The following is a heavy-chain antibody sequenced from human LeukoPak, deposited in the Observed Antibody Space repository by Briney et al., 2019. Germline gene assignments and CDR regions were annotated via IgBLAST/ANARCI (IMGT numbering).Heavy chain of an antibody. Sequence: PGGSLRLSCAASGFTVSSNYMSWVRQAPGKGLEWIGEINHSGSTNYNPSLKSRVTISVDTSKNQFSLKLSSVTAADTAVYYCARHSTFFGVVIIKGRVRGPFDYWGQGTLVTVSS. CDR3: ARHSTFFGVVIIKGRVRGPFDY. J-gene: IGHJ4*02. CDR1: GFTVSSNY. V-gene: IGHV4-34*01. D-gene: IGHD3-3*01. CDR2: INHSGST.